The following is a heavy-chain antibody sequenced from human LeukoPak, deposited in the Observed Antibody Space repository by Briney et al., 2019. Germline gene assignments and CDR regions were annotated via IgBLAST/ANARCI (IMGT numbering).Heavy chain of an antibody. CDR1: GGSISGYY. V-gene: IGHV4-59*08. CDR2: ISHSGST. Sequence: SETLSLTCTVSGGSISGYYWSWIRQPPGKGLEWIGYISHSGSTNYNPSLKSRVTVSVDTSKNQFSLKLSSVTAADTAVYYCARTSYCSGGSRLDYWGQGTLVTVSA. J-gene: IGHJ4*02. CDR3: ARTSYCSGGSRLDY. D-gene: IGHD2-15*01.